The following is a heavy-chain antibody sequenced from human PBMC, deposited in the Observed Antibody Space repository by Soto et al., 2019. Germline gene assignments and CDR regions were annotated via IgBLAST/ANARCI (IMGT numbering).Heavy chain of an antibody. CDR1: VGSSSGSYYY. CDR2: VFYTGFT. D-gene: IGHD1-20*01. Sequence: PSEALSGSCAVSVGSSSGSYYYWGWLRQSPGKGPEWIGSVFYTGFTSYNPSRESRVSVSVDTSKNQFSLKVSGVSAADTAVYYCATSQKGYNWNYFDHWGQGALVTVSS. V-gene: IGHV4-39*01. J-gene: IGHJ4*02. CDR3: ATSQKGYNWNYFDH.